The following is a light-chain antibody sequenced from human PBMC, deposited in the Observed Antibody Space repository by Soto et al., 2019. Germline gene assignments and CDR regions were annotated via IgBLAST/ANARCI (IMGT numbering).Light chain of an antibody. CDR1: HTASNY. V-gene: IGKV1-39*01. Sequence: DTQMAQSPSSLSASVGDRISITCRASHTASNYVNWYQQKPGKAPTLLISATSTLQSGVPSRFSGSGSGTDFTLTITSLQPEDLATYYCQQADSFPLSFGGGTKVEI. CDR2: ATS. J-gene: IGKJ4*01. CDR3: QQADSFPLS.